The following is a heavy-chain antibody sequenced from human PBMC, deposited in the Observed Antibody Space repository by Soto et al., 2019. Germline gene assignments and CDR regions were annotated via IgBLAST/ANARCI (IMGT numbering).Heavy chain of an antibody. CDR3: ARGWSDILTGYYFLPDY. D-gene: IGHD3-9*01. CDR1: GFIFSNAW. V-gene: IGHV3-33*08. Sequence: GGSLRLSCAASGFIFSNAWINWVRQAPGKGLEWVAVIWYDGSNKYYADSVKGRFTISRDNSKNTLYLQMNSLRAEDTAVYYCARGWSDILTGYYFLPDYWGQGTLVTVSS. J-gene: IGHJ4*02. CDR2: IWYDGSNK.